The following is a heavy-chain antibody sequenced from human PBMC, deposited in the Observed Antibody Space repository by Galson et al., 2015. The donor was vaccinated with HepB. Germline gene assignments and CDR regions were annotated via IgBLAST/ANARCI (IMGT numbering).Heavy chain of an antibody. CDR3: ARDRDYRLDY. V-gene: IGHV1-18*04. CDR1: GYTSTTNG. Sequence: SVKVSCKASGYTSTTNGISWVRQAPGQGLEWVGWISANSGNTQYAQKLQGRVTLTRDTSTSTAYVELRDLRSDDTATYYCARDRDYRLDYWGQGTLVTVSS. J-gene: IGHJ4*02. D-gene: IGHD4/OR15-4a*01. CDR2: ISANSGNT.